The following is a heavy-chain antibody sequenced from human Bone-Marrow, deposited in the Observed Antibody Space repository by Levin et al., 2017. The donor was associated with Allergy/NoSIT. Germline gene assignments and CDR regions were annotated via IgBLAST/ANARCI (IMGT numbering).Heavy chain of an antibody. J-gene: IGHJ4*02. CDR2: ISASGANT. CDR1: GFTFHSYA. Sequence: LSLTCAASGFTFHSYAMSWVRQAPGKGLEWVSAISASGANTYEADSVKGRFTISRDTSKNTLYLQMNSLRAEDTAVYYCVRRYSSSWRCFDSWGQGTLVTVSS. V-gene: IGHV3-23*01. CDR3: VRRYSSSWRCFDS. D-gene: IGHD6-13*01.